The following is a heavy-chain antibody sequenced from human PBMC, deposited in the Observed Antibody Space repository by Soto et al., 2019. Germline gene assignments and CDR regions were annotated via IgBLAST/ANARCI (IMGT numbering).Heavy chain of an antibody. V-gene: IGHV4-61*01. J-gene: IGHJ6*02. CDR1: GGSVSTGSYD. CDR3: ARDGHGMDV. CDR2: IFFTGSA. Sequence: SETLSLTCTVSGGSVSTGSYDWSWIRQPPGKGLGWIGKIFFTGSAHYNPSLRNRVTMSVDTSKDQFSLTLTSVTAADTAVYYCARDGHGMDVWGQGTTVTVSS.